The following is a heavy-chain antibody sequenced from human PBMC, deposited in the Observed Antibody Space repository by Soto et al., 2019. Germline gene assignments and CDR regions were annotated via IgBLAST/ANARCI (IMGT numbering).Heavy chain of an antibody. CDR3: ARDGQDPPYYYGMDV. J-gene: IGHJ6*02. CDR2: IIPIFGTA. Sequence: SVKFSCRAYGGTFSSYAISWVRHAPGQGREWIGGIIPIFGTANYTHKLAVRVTITADKSTSTAYMELSSLRAEDTAVYYCARDGQDPPYYYGMDVWGQGTTVTVSS. V-gene: IGHV1-69*06. CDR1: GGTFSSYA. D-gene: IGHD2-15*01.